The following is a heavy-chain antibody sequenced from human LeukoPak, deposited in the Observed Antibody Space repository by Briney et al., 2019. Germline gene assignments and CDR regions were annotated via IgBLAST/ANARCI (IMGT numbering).Heavy chain of an antibody. J-gene: IGHJ4*02. CDR1: GASISGYY. CDR3: ARHAGQQLVFNY. V-gene: IGHV4-59*01. CDR2: IYYSGST. Sequence: SETLSLTCTVSGASISGYYWSWIRQPPGKGLEWIGYIYYSGSTNYNPSLKSRVTISVDTSKNQFSLKLSSVAAADTAVYYCARHAGQQLVFNYWGQGSLVTVSS. D-gene: IGHD6-13*01.